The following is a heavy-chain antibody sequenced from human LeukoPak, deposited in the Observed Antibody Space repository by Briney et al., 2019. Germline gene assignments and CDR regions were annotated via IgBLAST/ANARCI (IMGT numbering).Heavy chain of an antibody. CDR2: IYYSGST. V-gene: IGHV4-39*01. J-gene: IGHJ4*02. CDR3: ASLGYCSGGSCYENFDY. D-gene: IGHD2-15*01. CDR1: GGSISSSSYY. Sequence: ETLSLTCTVSGGSISSSSYYWGWIRQPPGKGLEWIGSIYYSGSTYYNPSLKSRVTISVDTSKNQFSLKLSSVTAADTAVYYCASLGYCSGGSCYENFDYWGQGTLVTVSS.